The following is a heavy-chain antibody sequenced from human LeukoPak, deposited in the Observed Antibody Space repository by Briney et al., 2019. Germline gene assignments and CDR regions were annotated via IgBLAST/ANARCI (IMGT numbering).Heavy chain of an antibody. J-gene: IGHJ3*02. CDR1: GYTFTSYG. V-gene: IGHV1-18*01. CDR2: ISAYNGNT. Sequence: ASVKVSCKASGYTFTSYGISWVRQAPGQGIEWMGWISAYNGNTNYAQKLQGRVTMTTDTSTSTAYMELRSLRSDDTAVYYCAGMWFGELSGIWGQGTMVTVSS. CDR3: AGMWFGELSGI. D-gene: IGHD3-10*01.